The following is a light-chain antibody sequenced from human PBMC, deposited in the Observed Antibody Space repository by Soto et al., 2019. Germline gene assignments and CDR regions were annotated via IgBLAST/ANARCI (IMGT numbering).Light chain of an antibody. Sequence: QCALTQPASVSGSPGQSTTISCTGTSSDVGGYNYVSWYQQHPGKAPKLMIYDVSNRPSGVSNRFSGSKSGNTASLTISGLQAEDEADYYCSSYTSSRTRVFGTGTKLTVL. CDR3: SSYTSSRTRV. CDR2: DVS. CDR1: SSDVGGYNY. J-gene: IGLJ1*01. V-gene: IGLV2-14*01.